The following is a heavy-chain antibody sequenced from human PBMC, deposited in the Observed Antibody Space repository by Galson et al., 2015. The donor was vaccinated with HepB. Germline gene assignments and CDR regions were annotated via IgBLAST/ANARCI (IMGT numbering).Heavy chain of an antibody. CDR3: VKDNDEERWLQLFGYFQH. Sequence: SLRLSCAASGFTFSSYAMHWVRQAPGKGLEYVSAISSNGGSTYYADSVKGRFTISRDNSKNTLYLQMSSLRAEDTAVYYCVKDNDEERWLQLFGYFQHWGQGTLVTVSS. CDR1: GFTFSSYA. J-gene: IGHJ1*01. D-gene: IGHD5-24*01. CDR2: ISSNGGST. V-gene: IGHV3-64D*09.